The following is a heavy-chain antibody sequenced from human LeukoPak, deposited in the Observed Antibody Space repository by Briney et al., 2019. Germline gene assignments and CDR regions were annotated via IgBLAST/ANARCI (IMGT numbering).Heavy chain of an antibody. V-gene: IGHV3-53*01. CDR2: IYSGGST. CDR3: ARGRAVNLLFNYYYMDV. J-gene: IGHJ6*03. CDR1: GFTVSSNY. Sequence: PGGSLRLSCAASGFTVSSNYMSWVRQAPGKGLEWVSVIYSGGSTYYADSVKGRFTISRDNSKNTLYLQMNSLRAEDTAVYYCARGRAVNLLFNYYYMDVWGKGTTVTISS. D-gene: IGHD2/OR15-2a*01.